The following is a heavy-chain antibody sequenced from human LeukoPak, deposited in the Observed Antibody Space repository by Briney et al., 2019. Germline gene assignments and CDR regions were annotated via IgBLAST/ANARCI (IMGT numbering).Heavy chain of an antibody. D-gene: IGHD3-22*01. CDR1: GGSISSYY. CDR3: ARHKDHYDSSGYYCPSDY. J-gene: IGHJ4*02. CDR2: MYYSGST. Sequence: AETLSLTCTVSGGSISSYYWSWVRQPPGKGLEWIGYMYYSGSTKYNPSLKGRATISVDTSKNQFSLKLSSVTAADKAVYYCARHKDHYDSSGYYCPSDYWGQGTLVTASS. V-gene: IGHV4-59*08.